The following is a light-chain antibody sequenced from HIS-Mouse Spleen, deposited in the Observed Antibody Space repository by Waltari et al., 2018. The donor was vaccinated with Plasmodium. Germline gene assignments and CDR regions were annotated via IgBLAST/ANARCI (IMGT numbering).Light chain of an antibody. J-gene: IGLJ3*02. CDR3: CSYAGSYTV. Sequence: QSALTQPRSVSGSPGQSVTISCPGTSSDVGCYDYVSWYQQSPGKAPKLMIYDVSKRPSGVPDRFSGSKSGNTASRTICGLQAEDEADYYCCSYAGSYTVFGGGTKLTVL. V-gene: IGLV2-11*01. CDR1: SSDVGCYDY. CDR2: DVS.